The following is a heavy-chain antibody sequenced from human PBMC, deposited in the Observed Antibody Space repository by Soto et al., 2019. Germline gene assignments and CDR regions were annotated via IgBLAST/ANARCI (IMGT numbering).Heavy chain of an antibody. J-gene: IGHJ5*02. CDR2: IIPIFGTA. Sequence: SVKVSCKASGGTFSSYAISWVRQAPGQGLEWMGGIIPIFGTANYAQKFQGRVTITADESTSTAYMELSRLRSEDTAVYYCAIQGPLGRFDPWGQGILVTVSS. CDR3: AIQGPLGRFDP. CDR1: GGTFSSYA. V-gene: IGHV1-69*13. D-gene: IGHD3-16*01.